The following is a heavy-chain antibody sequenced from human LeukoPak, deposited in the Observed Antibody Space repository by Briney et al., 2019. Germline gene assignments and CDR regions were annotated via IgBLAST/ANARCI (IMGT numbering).Heavy chain of an antibody. CDR2: IFGSGGST. J-gene: IGHJ4*02. Sequence: GGSLRLSCAASGFTFSSYAMYWVRQAPGKGLEWVSGIFGSGGSTHYADSVKGRFTIPRDNSKNTVYLQMNSLRAEDTAVYYCAKTTTGYSSGRFPGWPVDYWGQGTLVTVSS. CDR3: AKTTTGYSSGRFPGWPVDY. CDR1: GFTFSSYA. D-gene: IGHD6-19*01. V-gene: IGHV3-23*01.